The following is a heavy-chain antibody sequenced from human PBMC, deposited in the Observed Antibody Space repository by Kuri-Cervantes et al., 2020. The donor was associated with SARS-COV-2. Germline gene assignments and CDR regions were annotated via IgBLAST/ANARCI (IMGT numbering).Heavy chain of an antibody. CDR1: GFTFSSYE. J-gene: IGHJ6*03. V-gene: IGHV3-48*03. D-gene: IGHD1-26*01. CDR3: ARDSGSYWSITYYYYMDV. CDR2: ISSSGSTI. Sequence: GESLKISCAASGFTFSSYEMNWVRQAPGKGLEWVSYISSSGSTIYYADSVKGRFTISRDNAKNSLYLQMYSLRAEDTAVYYCARDSGSYWSITYYYYMDVWGKGTTVTVSS.